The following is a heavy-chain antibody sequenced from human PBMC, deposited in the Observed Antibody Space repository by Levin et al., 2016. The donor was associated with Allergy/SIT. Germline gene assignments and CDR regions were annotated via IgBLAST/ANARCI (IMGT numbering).Heavy chain of an antibody. CDR2: INHSGST. J-gene: IGHJ5*02. Sequence: RQAPGKGLEWIGEINHSGSTNYNPSLKSRVTISVDTSKNQFSLKLSSVTAADTAVYYCARGALYYYGSGNWFDPWGQGTLVTVSS. V-gene: IGHV4-34*01. D-gene: IGHD3-10*01. CDR3: ARGALYYYGSGNWFDP.